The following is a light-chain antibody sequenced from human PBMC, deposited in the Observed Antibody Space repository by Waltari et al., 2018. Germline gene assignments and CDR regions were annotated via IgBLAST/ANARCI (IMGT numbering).Light chain of an antibody. CDR1: TIGRKI. CDR3: QVWDSSGDPVI. Sequence: SYVLTQPPSVSVAPGPTANITCGGNTIGRKIVHWYQQKPGQAPVLVVYADRARPSGIPERFSGANSGNTAALTLSRGEAGDEADYFCQVWDSSGDPVIFGGGTKLTVL. V-gene: IGLV3-21*02. CDR2: ADR. J-gene: IGLJ2*01.